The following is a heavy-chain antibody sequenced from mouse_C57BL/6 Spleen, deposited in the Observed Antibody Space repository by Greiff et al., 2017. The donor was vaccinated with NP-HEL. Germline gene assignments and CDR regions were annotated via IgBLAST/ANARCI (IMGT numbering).Heavy chain of an antibody. CDR2: INPGSGGT. D-gene: IGHD1-1*01. J-gene: IGHJ1*03. Sequence: VQLQESGAELVRPGTSVKVSCKASGYAFTNYLIEWVKQRPGQGLEWIGVINPGSGGTNYNEKFKGKATLTADKSSSTAYMQLSSLTSEDSAVYFCARSTTVVDWYCDVWGTGTTVTVSS. CDR1: GYAFTNYL. V-gene: IGHV1-54*01. CDR3: ARSTTVVDWYCDV.